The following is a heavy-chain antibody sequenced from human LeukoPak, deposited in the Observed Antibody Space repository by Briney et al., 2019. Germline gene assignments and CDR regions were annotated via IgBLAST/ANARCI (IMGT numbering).Heavy chain of an antibody. CDR2: IIPIFGTP. CDR1: GGTFSSYA. CDR3: ARRWGPLCSSASCYWRDWYFDL. J-gene: IGHJ2*01. Sequence: ASVKVSCKASGGTFSSYAISWVRRAPGQGLEWMGGIIPIFGTPNYAQKFQGRVTITADESTSTAYMELSSLRSEDTAVYYCARRWGPLCSSASCYWRDWYFDLWGRGTLVTVSS. D-gene: IGHD2-2*01. V-gene: IGHV1-69*13.